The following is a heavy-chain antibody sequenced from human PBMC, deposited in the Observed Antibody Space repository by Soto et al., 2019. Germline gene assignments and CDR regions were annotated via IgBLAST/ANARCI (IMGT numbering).Heavy chain of an antibody. CDR3: ARVLGHSSSYYYYYYGMDV. Sequence: GVSLRLSCAASGFTFSSYWMSWVRQAPGKGLEWVANIKQDGSEKYYVDSVKGRFTISRDNAKNSLYLQMNSLRAEDTAVYYCARVLGHSSSYYYYYYGMDVWGQGTTVTVSS. CDR1: GFTFSSYW. D-gene: IGHD6-6*01. V-gene: IGHV3-7*01. CDR2: IKQDGSEK. J-gene: IGHJ6*02.